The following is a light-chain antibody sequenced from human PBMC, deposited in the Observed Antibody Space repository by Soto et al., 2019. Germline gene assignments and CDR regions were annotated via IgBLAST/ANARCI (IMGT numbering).Light chain of an antibody. J-gene: IGLJ1*01. CDR3: QSYDTRLSGYV. Sequence: QSVLTHSPSVSWAPGQRVTLSCTGSSSNIGAGYDVHWYQQLPGAAPKLLIYDNNNRPSGVPDRFSGSKSGASASLAITGLQAEDEADYYCQSYDTRLSGYVFGTGTKVTVL. V-gene: IGLV1-40*01. CDR1: SSNIGAGYD. CDR2: DNN.